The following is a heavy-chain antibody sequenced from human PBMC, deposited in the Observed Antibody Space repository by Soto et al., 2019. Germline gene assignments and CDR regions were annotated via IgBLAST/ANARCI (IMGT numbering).Heavy chain of an antibody. V-gene: IGHV4-4*02. CDR1: GDSVSSSSC. J-gene: IGHJ6*02. CDR2: IYHSGTL. CDR3: VRSVPAATWQYSGMDV. D-gene: IGHD2-2*01. Sequence: QVRLQESGPGLVEPSGTLSLTCAVSGDSVSSSSCWSWVRQAPGKGLEWIGEIYHSGTLNYNPSLASRVSVSVDKSRNQLSLNLKSVTTADTAVYYCVRSVPAATWQYSGMDVWGQGTTVTVSS.